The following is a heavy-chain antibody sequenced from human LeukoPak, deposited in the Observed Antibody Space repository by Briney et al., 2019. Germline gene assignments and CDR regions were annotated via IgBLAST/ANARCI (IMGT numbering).Heavy chain of an antibody. J-gene: IGHJ6*03. Sequence: SVKVSCKASGGTFSSYAISWVRQAPGQGLEWIGGIIPIFGTANYAQKFQGRVTITTDESTSTAYMELSSLRSEDTAVYYCARVAGAASDYYMDVWGKGTTVTVSS. V-gene: IGHV1-69*05. CDR3: ARVAGAASDYYMDV. D-gene: IGHD3-10*01. CDR1: GGTFSSYA. CDR2: IIPIFGTA.